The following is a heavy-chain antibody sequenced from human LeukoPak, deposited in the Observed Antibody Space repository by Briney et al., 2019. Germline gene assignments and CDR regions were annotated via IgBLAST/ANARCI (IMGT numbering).Heavy chain of an antibody. CDR1: GYTFTGYY. Sequence: ASVKVSCKASGYTFTGYYMHWVRQAPGQGLEWMGWINPNSGGTNYAQKFQGRVTMTRDTSISTAYMELSRLRSHDTAVYYCARVATVSRTSEWHYWGQGTLVTVSS. CDR3: ARVATVSRTSEWHY. D-gene: IGHD2-2*01. V-gene: IGHV1-2*02. J-gene: IGHJ4*01. CDR2: INPNSGGT.